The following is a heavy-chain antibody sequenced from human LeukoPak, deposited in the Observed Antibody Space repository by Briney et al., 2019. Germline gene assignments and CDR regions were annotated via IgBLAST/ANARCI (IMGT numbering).Heavy chain of an antibody. V-gene: IGHV4-30-4*01. D-gene: IGHD2-8*01. J-gene: IGHJ6*03. CDR2: IDYSGST. Sequence: SETLSLTCTVSGDSISSDTFYWSWIRQFPGKGLEWIGYIDYSGSTYYSPPLRRRVTILVDTSKNQFSLKMSSVTAADTAVYYCAREKKLMSISYYMDVWGKGTTVIVSS. CDR3: AREKKLMSISYYMDV. CDR1: GDSISSDTFY.